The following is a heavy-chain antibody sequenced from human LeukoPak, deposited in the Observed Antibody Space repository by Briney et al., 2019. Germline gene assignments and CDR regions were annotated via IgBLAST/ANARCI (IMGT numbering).Heavy chain of an antibody. Sequence: GGSLRLSRAASGFTFSSYGMHWVRQAPGKGLEWVAFIRYDGSNKYYADSVKGRFTISRDNSKNTLYLQMNSLRAEDTAVYYCAKDMRSYCSSTSCPKDYWGQGTLVTVSS. CDR1: GFTFSSYG. CDR2: IRYDGSNK. D-gene: IGHD2-2*01. CDR3: AKDMRSYCSSTSCPKDY. J-gene: IGHJ4*02. V-gene: IGHV3-30*02.